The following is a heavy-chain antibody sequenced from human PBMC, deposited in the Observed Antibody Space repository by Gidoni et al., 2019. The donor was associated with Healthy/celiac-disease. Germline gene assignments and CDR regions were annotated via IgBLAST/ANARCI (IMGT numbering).Heavy chain of an antibody. Sequence: EVQLVESGGGLVQPGGSMRLSCAASGFPFSSYWMSWVRQAPGKGLEWVANIKQDGSEKYYVDSVKGRFTISRDNAKNSLYLQMNSLRAEDTAVYYCAREGEEGMVRGVIDYWGQGTLVTVSS. CDR1: GFPFSSYW. J-gene: IGHJ4*02. D-gene: IGHD3-10*01. V-gene: IGHV3-7*01. CDR3: AREGEEGMVRGVIDY. CDR2: IKQDGSEK.